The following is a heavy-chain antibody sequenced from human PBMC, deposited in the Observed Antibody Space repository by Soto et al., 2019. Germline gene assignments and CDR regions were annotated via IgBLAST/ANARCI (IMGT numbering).Heavy chain of an antibody. J-gene: IGHJ4*02. V-gene: IGHV4-31*03. D-gene: IGHD6-13*01. CDR1: GVSISSGGYY. CDR2: IYYSGST. CDR3: ARGLSSSSNFDY. Sequence: SETLSLTCTVSGVSISSGGYYWSWIRQHPGKGLEWIGYIYYSGSTYYNPSLKSRVTISVDTSKNQFSLKLSSVTAADTAVYYCARGLSSSSNFDYWGQGTLVTVSS.